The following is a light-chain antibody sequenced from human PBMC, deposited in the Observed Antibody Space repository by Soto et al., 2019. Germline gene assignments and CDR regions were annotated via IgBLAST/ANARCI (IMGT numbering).Light chain of an antibody. J-gene: IGLJ2*01. Sequence: QSVLTQPPSVSGAPGQRVTISCTGSSSNIGAGYDVHWYQQLPGTAPKLLMYGNSNRPSGVPDRLSGSKSGTSASLAITGLQAEDEADYYCQSYDSSLSVVFGGGTKLTVL. V-gene: IGLV1-40*01. CDR2: GNS. CDR3: QSYDSSLSVV. CDR1: SSNIGAGYD.